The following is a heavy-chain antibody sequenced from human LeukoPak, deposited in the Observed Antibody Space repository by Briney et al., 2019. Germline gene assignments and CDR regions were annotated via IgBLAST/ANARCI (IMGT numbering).Heavy chain of an antibody. D-gene: IGHD3-22*01. J-gene: IGHJ4*02. V-gene: IGHV4-34*01. CDR3: ARSYRSSGYYYYFDY. CDR1: GGSFSGYY. CDR2: INHSGST. Sequence: SETLSLTCAVYGGSFSGYYWSWIRQPPGKGLEWIGEINHSGSTNYNPSLKSRVTISVDTSKNQFSLKLSSVTAANTAVYYCARSYRSSGYYYYFDYWAREPWSPSPQ.